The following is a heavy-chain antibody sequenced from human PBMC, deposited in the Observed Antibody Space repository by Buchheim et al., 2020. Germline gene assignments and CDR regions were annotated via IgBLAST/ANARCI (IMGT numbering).Heavy chain of an antibody. CDR1: GFTFSDYW. V-gene: IGHV3-7*01. CDR2: IKYDESEK. J-gene: IGHJ4*02. CDR3: ARALGSSSADY. Sequence: EVQLVESGGGLVQPGGSLRLSCAASGFTFSDYWMGWVRQAPGKGLEWVANIKYDESEKFYVGSVEGRFTISRDNAKNSLYLQMNTLRVEDTAVYYCARALGSSSADYWGQGTL. D-gene: IGHD6-13*01.